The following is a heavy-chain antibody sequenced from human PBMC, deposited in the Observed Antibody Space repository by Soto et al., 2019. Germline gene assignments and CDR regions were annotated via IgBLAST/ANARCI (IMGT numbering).Heavy chain of an antibody. CDR2: IYYSGST. CDR1: GGSISSGGYY. J-gene: IGHJ5*02. CDR3: AREPRRGYNWLDP. V-gene: IGHV4-31*03. Sequence: SLTCTVSGGSISSGGYYWSWIRQHPGKGLEWIGYIYYSGSTYYNPSLKSRVTISVDTSKNQFSLKLSSVTAADTAVYYCAREPRRGYNWLDPCGQGTMLTVSS. D-gene: IGHD3-10*01.